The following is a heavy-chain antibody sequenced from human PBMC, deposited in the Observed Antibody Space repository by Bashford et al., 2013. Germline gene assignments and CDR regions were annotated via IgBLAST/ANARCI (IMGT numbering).Heavy chain of an antibody. V-gene: IGHV4-31*03. CDR2: IYYSGST. CDR3: ARGKTCTNGVCYTVFDH. D-gene: IGHD2-8*01. Sequence: SETLSLTCTVSGGSISSGGYYWSWIRQHPGKGLEWIGYIYYSGSTYYNPSLKSRVTISVDTSKNQFSLKLSSVTAADTAVYYCARGKTCTNGVCYTVFDHWGQGALVTVSS. CDR1: GGSISSGGYY. J-gene: IGHJ4*02.